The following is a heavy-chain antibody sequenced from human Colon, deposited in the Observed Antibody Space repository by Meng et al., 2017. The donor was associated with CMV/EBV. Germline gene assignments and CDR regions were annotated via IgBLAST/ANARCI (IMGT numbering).Heavy chain of an antibody. D-gene: IGHD5-24*01. CDR1: GFTFSSYS. CDR3: AKGRFFDH. V-gene: IGHV3-21*01. CDR2: ISSSSSYI. Sequence: GESLKISCAASGFTFSSYSMNWVRQAPGKGLEWVSSISSSSSYIYYADSVKGRFTISRDNAKTSLFLQLDSLRAEDTAVYYCAKGRFFDHWGQGTLVTVSS. J-gene: IGHJ4*02.